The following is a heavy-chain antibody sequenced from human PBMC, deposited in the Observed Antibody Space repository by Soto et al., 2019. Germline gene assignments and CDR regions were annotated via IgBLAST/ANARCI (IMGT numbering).Heavy chain of an antibody. CDR3: ARVGLVVTAA. Sequence: GGSLRLSCAASGFTVSSNYMSWVRQAPGKGLEWVSVIYSGGSTYSADSVKGRSTISRDNSKNTLYLQMNSLRAEDTDVYYCARVGLVVTAAWGQGTLVTVSS. CDR2: IYSGGST. V-gene: IGHV3-66*01. D-gene: IGHD2-2*01. CDR1: GFTVSSNY. J-gene: IGHJ4*02.